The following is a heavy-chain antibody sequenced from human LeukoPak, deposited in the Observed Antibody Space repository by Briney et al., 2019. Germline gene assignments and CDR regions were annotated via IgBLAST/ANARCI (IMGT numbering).Heavy chain of an antibody. CDR2: VTGPADTT. CDR1: GFTFNNYA. J-gene: IGHJ4*02. V-gene: IGHV3-23*01. Sequence: GGSLRLSCAASGFTFNNYAMNWVRQAPGKGLEWVAAVTGPADTTYYADSVKGCFTISRDSFKDTVYLQMNRLGAEDTALYYCAKGAAIDHWGQGTLVTVSS. D-gene: IGHD5-24*01. CDR3: AKGAAIDH.